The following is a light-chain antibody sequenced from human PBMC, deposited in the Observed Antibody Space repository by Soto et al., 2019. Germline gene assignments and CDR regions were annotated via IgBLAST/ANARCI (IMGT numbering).Light chain of an antibody. CDR3: QQRTNWLT. Sequence: EIVLTQSPATLSLSPGERVTLSCRASQNVSTYLAWYQQKPGQAPRLLIYDASDRATGIPARFSGSGSGTDFTLTISSPYPEDSAVYYCQQRTNWLTFGPGTKVDIK. J-gene: IGKJ3*01. V-gene: IGKV3-11*01. CDR1: QNVSTY. CDR2: DAS.